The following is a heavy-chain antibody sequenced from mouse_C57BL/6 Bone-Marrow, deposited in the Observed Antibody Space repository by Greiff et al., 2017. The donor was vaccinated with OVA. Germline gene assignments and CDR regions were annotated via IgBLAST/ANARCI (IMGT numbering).Heavy chain of an antibody. D-gene: IGHD3-2*02. J-gene: IGHJ2*01. CDR1: GYSITSGYY. Sequence: EVQLQQSGPGLVKPSQSLSLTCSVTGYSITSGYYWNWIRQFPGNKLEWMGYISYDGSNNYNPSLKNRISITRDTSKNQFFLKLKSVTTDDTATYYCARGVTAQATFDYWGQGTTLTVSS. CDR3: ARGVTAQATFDY. CDR2: ISYDGSN. V-gene: IGHV3-6*01.